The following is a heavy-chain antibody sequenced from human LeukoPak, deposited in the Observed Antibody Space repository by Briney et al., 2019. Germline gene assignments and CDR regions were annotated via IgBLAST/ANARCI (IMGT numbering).Heavy chain of an antibody. D-gene: IGHD5/OR15-5a*01. CDR1: GFTFSSNG. J-gene: IGHJ4*02. CDR2: IWYDGSKK. CDR3: ARLQGVSTFDY. V-gene: IGHV3-33*01. Sequence: GGSLRLSCAASGFTFSSNGMQWVRQAPGKGLEWVALIWYDGSKKYYADSVKGRFTISRDNSENTPYLQLNSLRAEDTAIYYCARLQGVSTFDYWGQGTLVTVSS.